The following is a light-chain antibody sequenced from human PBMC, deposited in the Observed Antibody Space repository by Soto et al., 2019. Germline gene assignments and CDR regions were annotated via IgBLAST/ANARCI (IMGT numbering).Light chain of an antibody. CDR1: QSIGSK. V-gene: IGKV3-15*01. CDR3: QQYNDWPPYT. CDR2: GAS. Sequence: EVLMTQSQGTLSVSPGERVTVSCRASQSIGSKLAWYQQKPGQAPRLLIYGASTRVIGVPDRFSGGRSGTEFTLTISSLQSEDIAVYFCQQYNDWPPYTFGQGTKLEIK. J-gene: IGKJ2*01.